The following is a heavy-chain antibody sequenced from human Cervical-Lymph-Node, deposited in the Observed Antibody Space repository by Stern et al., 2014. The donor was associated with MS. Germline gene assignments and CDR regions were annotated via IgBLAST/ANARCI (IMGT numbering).Heavy chain of an antibody. CDR1: GYTFTGYY. CDR3: AREMASGYDLPDY. D-gene: IGHD5-12*01. Sequence: QVQLVQSGAEVKKPGASVKVSCKASGYTFTGYYMHWVRQAPGQGLAWMGWINPKGGGTNYAQKFQGRVTMTRDTSISTAYMELNRLRSDDTAVYYCAREMASGYDLPDYWGQGTLVIVSS. J-gene: IGHJ4*02. V-gene: IGHV1-2*02. CDR2: INPKGGGT.